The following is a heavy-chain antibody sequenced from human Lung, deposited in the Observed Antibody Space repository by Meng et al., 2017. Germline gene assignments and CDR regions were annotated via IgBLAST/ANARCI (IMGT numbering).Heavy chain of an antibody. V-gene: IGHV4-4*02. J-gene: IGHJ4*02. Sequence: QESGQGLVKPSGTLSLSSAVSGGSITSSTWWSWVRQTPGKRLEWFGEIFHSGSTNYNPPLESRVTISVDKSKNQFSLKVYSVTAADTATYYCARFDISSSGRGDYWGQGILVTVSS. CDR1: GGSITSSTW. CDR3: ARFDISSSGRGDY. D-gene: IGHD1-26*01. CDR2: IFHSGST.